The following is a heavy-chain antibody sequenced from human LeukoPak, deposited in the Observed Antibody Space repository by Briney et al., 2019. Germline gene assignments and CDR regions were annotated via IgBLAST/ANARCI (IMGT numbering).Heavy chain of an antibody. Sequence: ASVKVSCKASGYTFSNFGIKWVRQAPGQGLEWMGWISGNNDNPNYGQKFQGRFTVTTDSSTNTAYMELRNLRFDDTAVYYCARDGTSTDDYWGQGTLVTVSS. CDR1: GYTFSNFG. J-gene: IGHJ4*02. D-gene: IGHD2-2*01. CDR2: ISGNNDNP. CDR3: ARDGTSTDDY. V-gene: IGHV1-18*01.